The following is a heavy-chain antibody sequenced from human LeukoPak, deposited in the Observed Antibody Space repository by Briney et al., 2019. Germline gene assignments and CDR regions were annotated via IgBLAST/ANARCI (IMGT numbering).Heavy chain of an antibody. D-gene: IGHD3-10*01. J-gene: IGHJ4*02. Sequence: SETLSLTCDVSVYSIRSGYYWAWIRQPPGKGLEWIGSLHHTRSTYYNPSLKSRVTMSVDRSNNKFSLQLSSATAADTALYYCARDREPSPWELLLDYWGQGILVTVSS. CDR2: LHHTRST. CDR1: VYSIRSGYY. CDR3: ARDREPSPWELLLDY. V-gene: IGHV4-38-2*02.